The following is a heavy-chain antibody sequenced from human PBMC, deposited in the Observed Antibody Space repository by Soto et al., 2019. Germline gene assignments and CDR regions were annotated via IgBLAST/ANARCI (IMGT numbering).Heavy chain of an antibody. CDR1: GGTFSNYA. Sequence: QVQLVQSGAEVKKPGSSVKVSCKASGGTFSNYALDWVRQAPGQGLEWMGGIIPIFGTVRHAQNFQGRVTITADESTATAYMERSSLRYEDTDMYYCATGGERDYYDHSGWRWGQGTMVTVSS. V-gene: IGHV1-69*12. D-gene: IGHD3-22*01. J-gene: IGHJ1*01. CDR3: ATGGERDYYDHSGWR. CDR2: IIPIFGTV.